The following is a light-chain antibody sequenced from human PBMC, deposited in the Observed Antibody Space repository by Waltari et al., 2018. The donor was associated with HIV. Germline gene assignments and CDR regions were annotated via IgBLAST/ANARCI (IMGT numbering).Light chain of an antibody. Sequence: QLVLTQSPSASASLGASVKLTCTLSSGHSRYAIAWPQQQPEKGPRFLMRLNGDGRNITWDGIPDRFSGSSSGTERYLTISSLQSDDEADYYCQTWGTGFLVFGGGTKLTVL. CDR2: LNGDGRN. V-gene: IGLV4-69*01. CDR1: SGHSRYA. J-gene: IGLJ2*01. CDR3: QTWGTGFLV.